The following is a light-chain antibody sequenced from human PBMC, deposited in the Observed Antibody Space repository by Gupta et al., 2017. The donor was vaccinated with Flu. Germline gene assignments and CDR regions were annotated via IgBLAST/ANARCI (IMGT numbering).Light chain of an antibody. Sequence: GETARITCGGNDIGSYSVHWYQQKPGQAPVLGAYDNNVRPSDIPERLTGSNSGKAATLTISSVEAGDEADDYCQVWDSGGDQVVFGGGTKLTVL. CDR2: DNN. CDR1: DIGSYS. V-gene: IGLV3-21*02. CDR3: QVWDSGGDQVV. J-gene: IGLJ2*01.